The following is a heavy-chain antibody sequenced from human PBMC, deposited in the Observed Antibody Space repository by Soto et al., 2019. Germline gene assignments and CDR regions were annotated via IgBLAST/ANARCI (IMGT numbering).Heavy chain of an antibody. D-gene: IGHD3-10*01. V-gene: IGHV1-18*01. CDR1: GYTFTSYA. CDR3: ARERGWYFDL. Sequence: QVQVVQSGAEVKKPGASVKVSCKASGYTFTSYAISWVRQAPGQGLEWMGWISGYNGNTNYAQNLQDRVIMTTDTPTRTAYMELRSLGSDDTAVYYCARERGWYFDLWGRGTLVTVSS. CDR2: ISGYNGNT. J-gene: IGHJ2*01.